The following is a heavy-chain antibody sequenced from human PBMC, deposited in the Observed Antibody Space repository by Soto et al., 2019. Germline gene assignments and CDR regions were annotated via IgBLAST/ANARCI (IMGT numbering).Heavy chain of an antibody. Sequence: QVELVQSGAEVKKPGSSVKVSCQASEDTFRNYAISWVRQAPGQGLEWMGGIIPIFGTANYAQKFQGRVTITADTSANTVYLELSSLRSEDTAVYYCALVWRSLLNWFDLWGQGTLVTVSS. J-gene: IGHJ5*02. V-gene: IGHV1-69*06. CDR2: IIPIFGTA. D-gene: IGHD3-16*01. CDR1: EDTFRNYA. CDR3: ALVWRSLLNWFDL.